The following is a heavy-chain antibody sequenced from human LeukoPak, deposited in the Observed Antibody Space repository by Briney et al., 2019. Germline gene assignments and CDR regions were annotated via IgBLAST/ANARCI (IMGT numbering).Heavy chain of an antibody. Sequence: GASVKVSCKASGGTFNNFAISWVRQAPGQGLEWVGGIIPMSGTANYAQKFQGRVTITADESTSTAYMELRSLRSDDTAVYYCARAFMVRGITLGYWGQGTLVTVSS. CDR1: GGTFNNFA. J-gene: IGHJ4*02. CDR3: ARAFMVRGITLGY. D-gene: IGHD3-10*01. V-gene: IGHV1-69*13. CDR2: IIPMSGTA.